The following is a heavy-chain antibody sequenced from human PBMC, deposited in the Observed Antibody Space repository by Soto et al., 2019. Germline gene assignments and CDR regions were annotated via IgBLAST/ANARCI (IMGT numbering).Heavy chain of an antibody. J-gene: IGHJ4*02. D-gene: IGHD3-22*01. V-gene: IGHV4-59*12. CDR2: IYYSGST. CDR3: ARLTLAHDSSGYHIFDY. Sequence: TSQPLSLTWTVSFGSISRYYWSWILKNPFKGLEWIGYIYYSGSTNYNPSLKSRVTMSVDRSINTAYLEWSSLKASDSAMYYCARLTLAHDSSGYHIFDYWGLGTLVTAPQ. CDR1: FGSISRYY.